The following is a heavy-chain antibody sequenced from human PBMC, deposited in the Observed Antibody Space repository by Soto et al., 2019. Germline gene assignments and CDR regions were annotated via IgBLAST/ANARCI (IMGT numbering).Heavy chain of an antibody. V-gene: IGHV4-34*01. CDR1: GGSFSGYY. D-gene: IGHD3-22*01. CDR3: ARRGYYYDSSGYPSVWY. Sequence: PSETLSLTCAVYGGSFSGYYWNWIRQPPGKGLEWIGEINYSGSTNYNPSLKSRVTISVDTSKNQFSLKLSSVTAADTAVYYCARRGYYYDSSGYPSVWYWGQGTLVTVSS. J-gene: IGHJ4*02. CDR2: INYSGST.